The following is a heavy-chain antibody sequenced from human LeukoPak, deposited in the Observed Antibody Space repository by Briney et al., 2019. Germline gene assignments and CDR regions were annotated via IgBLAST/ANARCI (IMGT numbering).Heavy chain of an antibody. D-gene: IGHD5-12*01. CDR1: GGSMSSYY. CDR2: IYYSGTT. CDR3: ARAHGSGGDYFDH. Sequence: SETLSLTCTVSGGSMSSYYWTWIRQPPGKGLEWIGFIYYSGTTYYNPSLKSRVTLSKDTSKNHFSLTLSSVTAADTAVYYCARAHGSGGDYFDHWGQGTLVTVSS. V-gene: IGHV4-59*06. J-gene: IGHJ4*02.